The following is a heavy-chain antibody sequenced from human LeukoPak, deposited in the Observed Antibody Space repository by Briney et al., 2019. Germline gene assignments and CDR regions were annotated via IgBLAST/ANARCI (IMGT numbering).Heavy chain of an antibody. V-gene: IGHV3-30*03. D-gene: IGHD6-19*01. CDR1: GFCFSCHG. J-gene: IGHJ3*02. CDR3: VRDRSGWYKVAFDI. CDR2: ISYQGRNK. Sequence: PGGSLRLSWAASGFCFSCHGMHWVRQGPGQWLEWEAFISYQGRNKYYRDSVKGRFTISRDNAKNTLYLQMNNLTVEDTALYYCVRDRSGWYKVAFDIWGQGTMVTVSS.